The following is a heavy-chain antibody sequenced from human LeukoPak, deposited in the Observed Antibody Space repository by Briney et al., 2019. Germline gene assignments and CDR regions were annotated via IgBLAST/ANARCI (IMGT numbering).Heavy chain of an antibody. D-gene: IGHD3-10*01. CDR1: GGSFSGYY. CDR3: ARGRYYGSGSYLFPLDY. J-gene: IGHJ4*02. CDR2: INHSGST. Sequence: SETLYLTCAVYGGSFSGYYWSWIRQPPGKGLEWIGEINHSGSTNYNPSLKSRVTISVDTTKNQFSLKLSSVTAADTAVYYCARGRYYGSGSYLFPLDYWGQGTLVTVSS. V-gene: IGHV4-34*01.